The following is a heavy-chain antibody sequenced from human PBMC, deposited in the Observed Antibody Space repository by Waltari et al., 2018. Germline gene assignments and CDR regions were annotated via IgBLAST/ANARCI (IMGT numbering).Heavy chain of an antibody. V-gene: IGHV3-7*01. CDR1: GFTFSSYW. Sequence: EVQLVESGGGLVQPGGSLRLSCAASGFTFSSYWMSWVRQAPGKGLEWVANIKQDGSEKYYVDSVKGRFTISRDNAKNSLYLQMNSLRAEDTAVYYCARAHNYDFWSGPYYFDYWGQGTLVTVSS. D-gene: IGHD3-3*01. J-gene: IGHJ4*02. CDR2: IKQDGSEK. CDR3: ARAHNYDFWSGPYYFDY.